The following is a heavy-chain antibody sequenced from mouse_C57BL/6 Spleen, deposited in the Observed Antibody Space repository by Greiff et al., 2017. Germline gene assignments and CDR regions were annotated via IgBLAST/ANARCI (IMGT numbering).Heavy chain of an antibody. J-gene: IGHJ4*01. CDR3: ARGGSKRNYDAMDY. V-gene: IGHV1-72*01. CDR1: GYTFTSYW. CDR2: IDPNSGGT. Sequence: QVQLQQPGAELVKPGASVKLSCKASGYTFTSYWMHWVKQRPGRGLEWIGRIDPNSGGTKYNEKFKSKATLTGDKPSSTAYMQLSSLTCEDSSVYYCARGGSKRNYDAMDYWGQGTSVTVSS. D-gene: IGHD2-5*01.